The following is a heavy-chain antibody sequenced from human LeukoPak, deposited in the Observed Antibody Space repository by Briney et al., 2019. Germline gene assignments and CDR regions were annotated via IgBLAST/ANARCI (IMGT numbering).Heavy chain of an antibody. J-gene: IGHJ3*02. D-gene: IGHD1-26*01. CDR2: INTNTGNP. CDR3: ARDKVVGGSYYISLDAFDI. V-gene: IGHV7-4-1*02. Sequence: ASVKVSCKASGCTFTSYAMNWMRQAPGQGLEWMGWINTNTGNPTYAQGFTGRFVYSLDTSVSTAYLQISSLKAEDTAVYYCARDKVVGGSYYISLDAFDIWGQGTMVTVSS. CDR1: GCTFTSYA.